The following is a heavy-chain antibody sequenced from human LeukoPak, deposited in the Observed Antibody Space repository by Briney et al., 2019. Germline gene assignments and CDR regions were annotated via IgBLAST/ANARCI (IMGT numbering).Heavy chain of an antibody. CDR1: GYTFTSYA. Sequence: ASVKVSCKASGYTFTSYAMHWVRQAPGQRLEWMGWINAGNGKTKYSQEFQGRVTITRDTSASTAYMELSSLRSEDMAVYYCARLYCGGDCYYDYWGQGTLVTVSS. CDR3: ARLYCGGDCYYDY. CDR2: INAGNGKT. V-gene: IGHV1-3*03. D-gene: IGHD2-21*02. J-gene: IGHJ4*02.